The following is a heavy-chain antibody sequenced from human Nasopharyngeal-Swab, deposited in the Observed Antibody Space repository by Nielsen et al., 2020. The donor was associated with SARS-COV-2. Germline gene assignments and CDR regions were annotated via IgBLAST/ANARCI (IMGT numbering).Heavy chain of an antibody. CDR1: GGSISSSSYY. CDR2: IYYSGST. D-gene: IGHD3-22*01. CDR3: ARPYYDSSGYDAWFDP. J-gene: IGHJ5*02. Sequence: SETLSLTCTVSGGSISSSSYYWGWIRQPPGKGLEWIGSIYYSGSTYYNPSLKSRVTISVDTSKNQFSLKLRSVTAADTAVYYCARPYYDSSGYDAWFDPWGQGTLVTVSS. V-gene: IGHV4-39*01.